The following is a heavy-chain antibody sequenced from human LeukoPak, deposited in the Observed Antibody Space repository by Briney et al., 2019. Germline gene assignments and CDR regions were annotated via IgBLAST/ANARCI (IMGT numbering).Heavy chain of an antibody. D-gene: IGHD5-18*01. Sequence: SETLSLTCTVSGYSISSGYYWGWIRQPPGKGLEWIGSIYHSGSTYYNPSLKSRVTISVDTSKNQFSLKLSSVTAADTAVYYCARAPGAKGQLWFSWGQGTLVTVSP. J-gene: IGHJ5*02. CDR1: GYSISSGYY. CDR2: IYHSGST. V-gene: IGHV4-38-2*02. CDR3: ARAPGAKGQLWFS.